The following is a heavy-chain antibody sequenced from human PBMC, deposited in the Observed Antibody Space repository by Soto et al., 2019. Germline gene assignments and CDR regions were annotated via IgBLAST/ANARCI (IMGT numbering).Heavy chain of an antibody. CDR1: GFTFSSYA. D-gene: IGHD6-19*01. V-gene: IGHV3-23*01. Sequence: GGSLRLSCAASGFTFSSYAMSWVRQAPGKGLEWVSAISGSGGSTYYADSVKGRFTISRDNSKNTLHLQMNSLRAEDTAVYYCAKESIAVAGTPPEFDYWGQGTLVTVSS. CDR3: AKESIAVAGTPPEFDY. J-gene: IGHJ4*02. CDR2: ISGSGGST.